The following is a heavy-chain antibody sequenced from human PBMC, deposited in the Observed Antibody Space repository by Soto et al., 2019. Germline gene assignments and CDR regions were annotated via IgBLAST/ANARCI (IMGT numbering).Heavy chain of an antibody. V-gene: IGHV1-8*01. CDR1: GYTFTSYD. D-gene: IGHD3-3*01. J-gene: IGHJ4*02. CDR2: MNPNSGNT. CDR3: ARAKRRITIFGVVKTDYYFDY. Sequence: ASVKVSCKASGYTFTSYDINWVRQATGQGLEWMGWMNPNSGNTGYAQKFQGRVTMTRNTSISTAYMELSSLRSEDTAVYYCARAKRRITIFGVVKTDYYFDYWGQGTLVTVSS.